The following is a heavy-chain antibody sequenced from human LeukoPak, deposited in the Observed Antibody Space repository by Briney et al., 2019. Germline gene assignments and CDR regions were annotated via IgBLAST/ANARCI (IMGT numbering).Heavy chain of an antibody. V-gene: IGHV3-7*03. J-gene: IGHJ4*02. D-gene: IGHD6-13*01. CDR1: GFTFSSSW. CDR2: IKQDGSEK. Sequence: GGSLRLSCAAAGFTFSSSWMSRVRQAPGKGLEWVANIKQDGSEKYYVGSVKGRFTISRDNAKNSLYLQMDSLRAEDTAVYYCAKWNRAATAALRYYFDYWGQGTLVTVSS. CDR3: AKWNRAATAALRYYFDY.